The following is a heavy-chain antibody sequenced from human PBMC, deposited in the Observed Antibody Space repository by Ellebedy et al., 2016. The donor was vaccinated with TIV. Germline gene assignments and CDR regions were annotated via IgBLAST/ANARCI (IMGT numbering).Heavy chain of an antibody. CDR1: GYSFTSYW. CDR3: ARLGPSYGDY. D-gene: IGHD4-17*01. J-gene: IGHJ4*02. V-gene: IGHV5-51*01. CDR2: IYPGDSDT. Sequence: GGSLRLSCKGSGYSFTSYWIGWVRQMPGKGLEWMGIIYPGDSDTRYSPSFQGQVTTSADKSISTAYLQWSSLKASDTAMYYCARLGPSYGDYWGQGTLVTVSS.